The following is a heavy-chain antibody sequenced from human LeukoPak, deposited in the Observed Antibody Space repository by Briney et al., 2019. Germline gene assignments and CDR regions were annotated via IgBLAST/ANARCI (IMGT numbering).Heavy chain of an antibody. V-gene: IGHV4-34*01. CDR2: INHSGST. CDR1: GGSFSGYY. Sequence: PSETLSLTCAVYGGSFSGYYWSWIRQPPGKGLEWIGEINHSGSTNYNPSLKSRVTISVDTSKNQFSLKLSSVTAAVTAVYYCARAWGAIDYWGQGTLVTVSS. CDR3: ARAWGAIDY. J-gene: IGHJ4*02. D-gene: IGHD3-16*01.